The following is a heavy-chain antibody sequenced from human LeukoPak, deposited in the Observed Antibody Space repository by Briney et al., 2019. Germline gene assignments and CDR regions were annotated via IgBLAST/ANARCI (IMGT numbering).Heavy chain of an antibody. CDR2: ISHDGRSR. Sequence: GGSLRLSCAASEFPFSSCVMHWVRQVPGKGLVWVSRISHDGRSRTYADSVKGRFTISRDNAENTLYLQMNSLRVEDTAVYFCARDRDYIFFDYWGQGALVTVSS. CDR3: ARDRDYIFFDY. D-gene: IGHD4-4*01. V-gene: IGHV3-74*01. J-gene: IGHJ4*02. CDR1: EFPFSSCV.